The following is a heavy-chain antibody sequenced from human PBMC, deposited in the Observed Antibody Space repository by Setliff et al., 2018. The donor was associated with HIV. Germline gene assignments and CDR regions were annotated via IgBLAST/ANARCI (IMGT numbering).Heavy chain of an antibody. V-gene: IGHV4-59*08. Sequence: SETLSLTCIVSGGSIGSYYWSWIRQSPGKGLEWIGYVYYTGSTNYNPSLKSRVTIGVDTSKNQFSLKLTSVTAADAAVYYCARQGLTMNRGVPAPILYYFDYWGPGILVTVSS. CDR2: VYYTGST. CDR3: ARQGLTMNRGVPAPILYYFDY. D-gene: IGHD3-10*01. CDR1: GGSIGSYY. J-gene: IGHJ4*02.